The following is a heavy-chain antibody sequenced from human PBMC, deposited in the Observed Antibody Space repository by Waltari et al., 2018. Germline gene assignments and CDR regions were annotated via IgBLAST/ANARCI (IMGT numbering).Heavy chain of an antibody. D-gene: IGHD3-16*01. Sequence: QVQLQESGPGLVKPSETLSLTCTVSGGSISSYYWSWIRQPPGKGLEWIGYIYTSGSTNYIPSLKSRVTISVDTSKNQFSLKLSSVTAADTAVYYCARGGFWGRVDYWGQGTLVTVSS. J-gene: IGHJ4*02. CDR3: ARGGFWGRVDY. V-gene: IGHV4-4*09. CDR2: IYTSGST. CDR1: GGSISSYY.